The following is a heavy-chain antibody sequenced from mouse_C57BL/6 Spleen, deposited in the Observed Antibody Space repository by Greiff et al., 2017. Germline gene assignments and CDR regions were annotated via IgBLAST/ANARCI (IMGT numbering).Heavy chain of an antibody. J-gene: IGHJ2*01. Sequence: QVQLQQPGAELVKPGASVKVSCKASGYTFTSYWMHWVKQRPGQGLEWIGRIHPSDSDTNYNQKFKGKATLTVDKSSSTAYMQLSSLTSEDSAVXYCSGSSYYYGSSYYFDYWGQGTTLTVSS. CDR2: IHPSDSDT. V-gene: IGHV1-74*01. CDR3: SGSSYYYGSSYYFDY. CDR1: GYTFTSYW. D-gene: IGHD1-1*01.